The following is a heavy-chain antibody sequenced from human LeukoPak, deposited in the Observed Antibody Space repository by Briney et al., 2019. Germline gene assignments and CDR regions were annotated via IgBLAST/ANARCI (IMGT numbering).Heavy chain of an antibody. J-gene: IGHJ5*02. Sequence: SETLSLTCAVYGGSFSGYYWSWIRQPPGKGLEWIGEINHSGSTNYNPSLKSRVTTSVDTSKNQFSLKLSSVTAADTAVYYCARGPYKQQLVRRMKNWFDPWGQGTLVTVSS. CDR3: ARGPYKQQLVRRMKNWFDP. V-gene: IGHV4-34*01. D-gene: IGHD6-13*01. CDR1: GGSFSGYY. CDR2: INHSGST.